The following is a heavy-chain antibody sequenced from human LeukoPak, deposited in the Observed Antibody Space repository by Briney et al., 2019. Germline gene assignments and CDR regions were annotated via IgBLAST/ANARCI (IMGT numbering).Heavy chain of an antibody. J-gene: IGHJ4*02. D-gene: IGHD3-22*01. Sequence: PGGSLRLSCAASGFTFSNAWMSWVRQAPGKGLEWVGRIKSKTDGGTTDYAAPVKGRFTISRDDSKNPLYLQMNSLKTEDTAVYYCTTDGTAYYDSSGYYYPDYWGQGTLVTVSS. CDR2: IKSKTDGGTT. CDR3: TTDGTAYYDSSGYYYPDY. V-gene: IGHV3-15*01. CDR1: GFTFSNAW.